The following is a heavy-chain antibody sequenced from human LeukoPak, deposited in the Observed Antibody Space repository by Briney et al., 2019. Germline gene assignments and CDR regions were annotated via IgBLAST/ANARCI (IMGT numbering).Heavy chain of an antibody. CDR2: IYTSGST. J-gene: IGHJ4*02. V-gene: IGHV4-61*02. CDR1: GGSISSGSYS. D-gene: IGHD3-22*01. CDR3: ARYYYDSSGYYYFDY. Sequence: SETLSLTCTVSGGSISSGSYSWSWIRQPAGKGLEWIGRIYTSGSTSYNPSLKSRVTISVDTSKNQFSLKLSSVTAADTAVYYCARYYYDSSGYYYFDYWGQGTLVTVSS.